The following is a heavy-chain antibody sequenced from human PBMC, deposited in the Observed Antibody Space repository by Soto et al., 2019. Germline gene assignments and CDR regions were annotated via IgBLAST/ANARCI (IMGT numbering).Heavy chain of an antibody. CDR1: GGTFSSYA. J-gene: IGHJ4*02. CDR2: IIPIFGTA. V-gene: IGHV1-69*06. CDR3: ARERDSDGYFNPYFDY. D-gene: IGHD5-12*01. Sequence: QVQLVQSGAEVKKPGSSVKVSYKASGGTFSSYAISWVRQAPGQGLEWMGGIIPIFGTANYAQKFQGRVTITADKSTSTAYMELSSLRSEDTAVYYCARERDSDGYFNPYFDYWGQGTLVTVSS.